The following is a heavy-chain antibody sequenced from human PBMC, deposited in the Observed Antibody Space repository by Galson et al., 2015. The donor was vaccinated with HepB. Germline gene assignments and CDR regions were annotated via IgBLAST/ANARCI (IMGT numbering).Heavy chain of an antibody. Sequence: SLRLSCAASGFTFTSYSMHWVRQAPGKGLDWVAVISYDGNIKYYADSVKGRFTISRDNSKGTLYLQMNSLRTEDTAVYYCCSSRRTGPRGRHLDYWGQGTLVTVSS. J-gene: IGHJ4*02. CDR2: ISYDGNIK. CDR3: CSSRRTGPRGRHLDY. CDR1: GFTFTSYS. D-gene: IGHD2-15*01. V-gene: IGHV3-30-3*01.